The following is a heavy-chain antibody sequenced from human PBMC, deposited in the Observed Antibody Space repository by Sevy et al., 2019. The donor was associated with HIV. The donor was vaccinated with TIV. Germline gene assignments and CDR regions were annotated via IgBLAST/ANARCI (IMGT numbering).Heavy chain of an antibody. Sequence: GESLKISCAASGFTFSTYSMNWVRQAPGKGLEWVSYISSSSSTIYYAASVRGRFTISRDNAKNSLYLQMNSLRADDTAVYYCARVPSTGRYGMDVWGQGTTVTVSS. J-gene: IGHJ6*02. V-gene: IGHV3-48*01. D-gene: IGHD3-10*01. CDR2: ISSSSSTI. CDR3: ARVPSTGRYGMDV. CDR1: GFTFSTYS.